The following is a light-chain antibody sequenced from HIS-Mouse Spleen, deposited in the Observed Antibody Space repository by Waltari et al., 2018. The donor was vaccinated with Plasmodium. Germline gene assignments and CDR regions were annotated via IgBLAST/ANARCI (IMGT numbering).Light chain of an antibody. Sequence: SYELTQPPSVSVSPGQTASIPCSGDKLGDKSASWYQQKPGQSPVLVIYQDSKRPSGIPERFSGSNSGNTATLTISGTQAMDEADYYCQAWDSSTAWVFGGGTKLTVL. CDR2: QDS. J-gene: IGLJ2*01. CDR1: KLGDKS. CDR3: QAWDSSTAWV. V-gene: IGLV3-1*01.